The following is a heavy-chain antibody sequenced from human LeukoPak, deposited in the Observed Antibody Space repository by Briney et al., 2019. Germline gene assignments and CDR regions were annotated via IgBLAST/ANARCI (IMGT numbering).Heavy chain of an antibody. CDR1: GFTFSSYI. CDR3: ARDLGSGWYGGDFDY. CDR2: ISSSSSYI. J-gene: IGHJ4*02. V-gene: IGHV3-21*01. Sequence: GGSLRLSCAASGFTFSSYIMNWVRQAPGKGLEWVSSISSSSSYIYYADSVKGRFTISRDNAKNSLYLQMNSLRAEDTAVYYCARDLGSGWYGGDFDYWGQGTLVTVSS. D-gene: IGHD6-19*01.